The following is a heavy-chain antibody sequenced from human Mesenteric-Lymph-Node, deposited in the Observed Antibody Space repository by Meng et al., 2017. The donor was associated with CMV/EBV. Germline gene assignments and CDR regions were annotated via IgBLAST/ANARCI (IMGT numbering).Heavy chain of an antibody. J-gene: IGHJ4*02. CDR3: ARGSSYDILTGYFDY. CDR2: INHSGST. D-gene: IGHD3-9*01. V-gene: IGHV4-34*01. CDR1: GGSFSGYY. Sequence: QTLSVTCAFYGGSFSGYYWNWIPQSPEKGLEWIGEINHSGSTTYNPSFTSRIIISVDTSTNQISLNMSSVTAAGTAVYYCARGSSYDILTGYFDYWGQGALVTVSS.